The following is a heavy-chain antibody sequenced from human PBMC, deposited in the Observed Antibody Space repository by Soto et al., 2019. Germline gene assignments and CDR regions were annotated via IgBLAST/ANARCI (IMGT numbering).Heavy chain of an antibody. CDR1: DDSLTTNKYA. V-gene: IGHV4-31*03. D-gene: IGHD3-10*01. Sequence: PSETLSLTCTVSDDSLTTNKYAWTWIRQNPEKGLEWIGYVYSNGNTRSSPSLQSRVSMSVDTSKSHFSLRLSSVTAADTAVYFCARASYFRPSGSYYFVSWGPGNLVTVSS. CDR3: ARASYFRPSGSYYFVS. CDR2: VYSNGNT. J-gene: IGHJ4*02.